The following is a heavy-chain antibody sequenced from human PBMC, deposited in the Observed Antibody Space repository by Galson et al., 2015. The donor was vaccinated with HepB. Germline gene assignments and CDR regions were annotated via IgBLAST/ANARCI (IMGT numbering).Heavy chain of an antibody. CDR1: GGSFSGYS. CDR3: ARVRDRRRVVTAAKYLYFDY. J-gene: IGHJ4*02. D-gene: IGHD2-2*01. V-gene: IGHV4-34*01. CDR2: INHSGST. Sequence: SETLSLTCAVYGGSFSGYSWTWIRQSPGKGLEWVGEINHSGSTDYKSSLKRRVTIMLDTSKNQFSLRLRSVTAADTAVYYCARVRDRRRVVTAAKYLYFDYWGQGNLVTVSS.